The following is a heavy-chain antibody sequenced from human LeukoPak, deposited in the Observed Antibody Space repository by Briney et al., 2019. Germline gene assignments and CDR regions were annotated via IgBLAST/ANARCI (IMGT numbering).Heavy chain of an antibody. CDR3: ARDKRGYSSSWTLPDY. CDR1: GFTFSSYS. V-gene: IGHV3-21*01. CDR2: ISSSSSYI. J-gene: IGHJ4*02. Sequence: NPGGSLRLSCAASGFTFSSYSMNWVRQAPGKGLEWVSSISSSSSYIYYADSVKGRFTISRDNAKNSLYLQMNSLRAEDTAVYYCARDKRGYSSSWTLPDYWGQGTLVTVSS. D-gene: IGHD6-13*01.